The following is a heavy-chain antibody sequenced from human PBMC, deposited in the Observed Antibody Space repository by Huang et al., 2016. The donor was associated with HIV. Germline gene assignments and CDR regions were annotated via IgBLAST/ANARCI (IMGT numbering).Heavy chain of an antibody. CDR1: GGSFSGYY. CDR3: ARAPHYGSGSYYY. Sequence: QVQLHQWGAGLLKPSETLSLTCAVYGGSFSGYYWSWLRQPPGQGLEWIGEITHRGSTNDNPAIKSRVTISEETSKNQFSLKLSAVTAADTAVYYCARAPHYGSGSYYYWGQGTLVTVSS. D-gene: IGHD3-10*01. CDR2: ITHRGST. V-gene: IGHV4-34*01. J-gene: IGHJ4*02.